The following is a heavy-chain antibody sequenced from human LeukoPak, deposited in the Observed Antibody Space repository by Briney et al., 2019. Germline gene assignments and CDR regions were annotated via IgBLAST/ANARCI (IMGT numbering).Heavy chain of an antibody. J-gene: IGHJ5*02. Sequence: GASLQISCKGSGYIFTSYWIGWVRQLPGKGLEWMGIIYPGDSDTRYSPSFQGQVTISADKSISTAYLQWSSLKAPDTAMYYCARHEWRSIAARRWFDPWGQGTLVTVSS. CDR2: IYPGDSDT. CDR1: GYIFTSYW. V-gene: IGHV5-51*01. CDR3: ARHEWRSIAARRWFDP. D-gene: IGHD6-6*01.